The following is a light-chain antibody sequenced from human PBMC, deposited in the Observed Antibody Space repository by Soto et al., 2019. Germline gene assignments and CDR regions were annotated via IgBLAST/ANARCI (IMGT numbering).Light chain of an antibody. CDR3: CSYTTISTHV. CDR2: EVS. V-gene: IGLV2-18*02. CDR1: SSDVGNYNR. J-gene: IGLJ1*01. Sequence: QSVLTQPPSVSGSPGQSVAISCTGTSSDVGNYNRVSWYQQPPGTAPKLMIYEVSNRPSGVPDRFSGSKSGNTASLTISGLQAEDEADNYCCSYTTISTHVFGAGTKVNVL.